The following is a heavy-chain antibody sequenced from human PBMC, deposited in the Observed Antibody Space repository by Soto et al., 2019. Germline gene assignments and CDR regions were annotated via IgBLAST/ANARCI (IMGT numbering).Heavy chain of an antibody. CDR2: ISSSSSYI. CDR3: AREWPYYDFWSGYSTRNSGVDV. CDR1: GFTFSSYS. D-gene: IGHD3-3*01. V-gene: IGHV3-21*01. J-gene: IGHJ6*02. Sequence: PGGSLRLSCAASGFTFSSYSMNWVRQAPGKGLEWVSSISSSSSYIYYADSVKGRFTISRDNAKNSLYLQMNSLRAEDTAVYYCAREWPYYDFWSGYSTRNSGVDVWGQGTTVTVSS.